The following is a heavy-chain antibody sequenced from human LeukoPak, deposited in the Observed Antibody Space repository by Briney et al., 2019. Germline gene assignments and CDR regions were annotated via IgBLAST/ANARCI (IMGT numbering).Heavy chain of an antibody. Sequence: GGSLRLSCAASGFTFSSYEMHWVRQAPGKGLEWLSYISSGGTTIYYADSVKGRFTISRDNAKNSLYLQMNSLRAEDTAVYYCAKGGWIDYWGQGTLVTVSS. CDR2: ISSGGTTI. CDR1: GFTFSSYE. CDR3: AKGGWIDY. V-gene: IGHV3-48*03. J-gene: IGHJ4*02. D-gene: IGHD2-2*03.